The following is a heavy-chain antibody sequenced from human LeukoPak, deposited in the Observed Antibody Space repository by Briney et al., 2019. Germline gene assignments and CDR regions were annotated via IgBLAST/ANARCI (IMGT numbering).Heavy chain of an antibody. CDR1: GGSFSGYY. V-gene: IGHV4-34*01. CDR3: ATQSQTVVDY. Sequence: SETLSLTCAVYGGSFSGYYWSWIRQPPGKGLEWIGEISHSGSTNYNPSLKSRVTISVDTSKNQFSLKLSSVTAADTAVYYCATQSQTVVDYWGQGTLVTVSS. D-gene: IGHD4-23*01. J-gene: IGHJ4*02. CDR2: ISHSGST.